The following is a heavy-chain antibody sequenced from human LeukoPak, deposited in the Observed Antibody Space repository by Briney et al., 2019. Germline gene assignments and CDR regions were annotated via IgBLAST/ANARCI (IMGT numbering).Heavy chain of an antibody. Sequence: GGSLRLSCAASGFSVSSNYMSWLRRAPRKGLEWVSFIKSGGNTYYADSVKGRFTISRDDSKNTVYLQMNSLRAGDTAIYYCARDSTNWGLYFNYWGQGALDTVSS. CDR1: GFSVSSNY. CDR2: IKSGGNT. J-gene: IGHJ4*02. CDR3: ARDSTNWGLYFNY. V-gene: IGHV3-66*01. D-gene: IGHD7-27*01.